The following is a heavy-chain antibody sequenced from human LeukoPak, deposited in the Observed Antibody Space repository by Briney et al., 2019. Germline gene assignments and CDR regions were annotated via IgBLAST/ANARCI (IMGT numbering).Heavy chain of an antibody. J-gene: IGHJ4*02. CDR2: IYYSGST. Sequence: KSSETLSLTCTVSGGSISSYYWSWIRQPPGKGLEWIGYIYYSGSTNYNPSLKSRVTISVDTSKNQFSLKLSSVTAADTAVYYCARVPYGDYGEYFDYWGQGTLVTVSS. D-gene: IGHD4-17*01. CDR3: ARVPYGDYGEYFDY. V-gene: IGHV4-59*08. CDR1: GGSISSYY.